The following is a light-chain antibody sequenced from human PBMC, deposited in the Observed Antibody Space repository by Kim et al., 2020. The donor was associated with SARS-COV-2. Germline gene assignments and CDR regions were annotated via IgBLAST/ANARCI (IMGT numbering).Light chain of an antibody. V-gene: IGKV3-15*01. CDR2: GAS. J-gene: IGKJ1*01. CDR1: QSAASN. Sequence: SVSPRERATLSWRASQSAASNLGRYQQQPGQAPRPLMYGASTRVTAIPARVRGSGSETEFTLTISSLQYKELAVNDCREYNSWWTFGEGTK. CDR3: REYNSWWT.